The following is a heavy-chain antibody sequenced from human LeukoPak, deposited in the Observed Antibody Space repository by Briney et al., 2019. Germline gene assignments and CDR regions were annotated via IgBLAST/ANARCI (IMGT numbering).Heavy chain of an antibody. Sequence: PGRSLRLSCAASGFTFSSYAMHWVRQAPGKGLEWVAVISYDGSNKYYADSVKGRFTISRDNSKNTLYLQMNSLRAEDTAVYYCARETREQQMGISNAFDIWGQGTMVTVSS. CDR2: ISYDGSNK. V-gene: IGHV3-30*04. J-gene: IGHJ3*02. CDR3: ARETREQQMGISNAFDI. CDR1: GFTFSSYA. D-gene: IGHD6-13*01.